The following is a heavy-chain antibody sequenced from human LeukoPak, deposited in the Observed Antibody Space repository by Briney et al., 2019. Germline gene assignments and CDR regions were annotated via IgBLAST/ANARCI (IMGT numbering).Heavy chain of an antibody. CDR1: GFTFSSYA. CDR3: ARSSRPAGAFDY. Sequence: PGGSLRLSCAASGFTFSSYAMHWVRQAPGKGLEWVAVISYDGSNKYSADSVKGRFTISRDNSKNTLYLQMNSLRAEDTAVYYCARSSRPAGAFDYWGQGTLVTVSS. D-gene: IGHD3-10*01. CDR2: ISYDGSNK. J-gene: IGHJ4*02. V-gene: IGHV3-30-3*01.